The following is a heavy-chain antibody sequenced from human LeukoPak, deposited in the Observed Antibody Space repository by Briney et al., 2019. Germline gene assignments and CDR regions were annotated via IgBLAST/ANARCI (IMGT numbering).Heavy chain of an antibody. V-gene: IGHV3-48*01. CDR2: ITSSSSTI. CDR3: ARDSYDFWSGYDYYYYYMDV. D-gene: IGHD3-3*01. CDR1: GFTFSSYS. J-gene: IGHJ6*03. Sequence: PGGCLRLSCAASGFTFSSYSMNWVRQAPGKGLEWVSYITSSSSTIYYADSVKGRFTISRDNAKNSLYLQMNSLRAEDTAVYYCARDSYDFWSGYDYYYYYMDVWGKGTTVTVSS.